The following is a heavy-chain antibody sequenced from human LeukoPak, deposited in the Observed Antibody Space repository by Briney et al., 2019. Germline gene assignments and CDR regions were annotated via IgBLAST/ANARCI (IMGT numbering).Heavy chain of an antibody. D-gene: IGHD2-15*01. J-gene: IGHJ4*02. CDR3: ARGADMAPWHYFDY. CDR2: INWNGGST. Sequence: GGSLRLSCAASGFTFDDYGMSWVRQAPGKGLEWVSGINWNGGSTGYADSVKGRFTISRDNAKNSLYLQMNSLRAEDTALYYCARGADMAPWHYFDYWGQGTLVTVSS. V-gene: IGHV3-20*04. CDR1: GFTFDDYG.